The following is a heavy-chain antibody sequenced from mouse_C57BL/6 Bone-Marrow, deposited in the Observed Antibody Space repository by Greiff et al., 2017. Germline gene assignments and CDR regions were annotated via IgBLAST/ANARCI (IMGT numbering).Heavy chain of an antibody. CDR3: ASYYDYPFDY. CDR1: GYTFTSYW. CDR2: IAPSDSYT. D-gene: IGHD2-4*01. V-gene: IGHV1-50*01. J-gene: IGHJ2*01. Sequence: VQLQQSGAELVKPGASVKLSCKASGYTFTSYWMQWVKQRPGQGLEWIGEIAPSDSYTNYNQKFMGKATLTVDTSSSTAYMQLSSLTSEDSAVYYCASYYDYPFDYWGQGTTLTVSS.